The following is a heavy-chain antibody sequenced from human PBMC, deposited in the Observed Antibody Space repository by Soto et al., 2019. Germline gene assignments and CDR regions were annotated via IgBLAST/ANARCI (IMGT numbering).Heavy chain of an antibody. V-gene: IGHV3-23*01. J-gene: IGHJ6*02. CDR2: ISGSGGST. CDR1: GFTFSSYA. Sequence: GGSLRLSCAASGFTFSSYAMSWVRQAPGKGLEWVSAISGSGGSTYYADSVKGRFTISRDNSKNTLYLQMNSLRAEDTAVYYCAKERQSGSRTYYYYYGMDVWGQGTTVTVSS. CDR3: AKERQSGSRTYYYYYGMDV. D-gene: IGHD1-26*01.